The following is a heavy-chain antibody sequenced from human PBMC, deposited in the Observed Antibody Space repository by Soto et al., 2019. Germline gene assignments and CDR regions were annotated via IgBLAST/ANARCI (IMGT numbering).Heavy chain of an antibody. CDR1: GFTFSSYA. CDR3: AKGGRGVTTAKFWYFDL. J-gene: IGHJ2*01. V-gene: IGHV3-23*01. CDR2: ISGSGGST. D-gene: IGHD4-17*01. Sequence: GGSLRLSCAASGFTFSSYAMSWVRQAPGKGLEWVSAISGSGGSTYYADSVKGRFTISRDNSKNTLYLQMNSLRAEDTAVYYCAKGGRGVTTAKFWYFDLWGRGTLVTVSS.